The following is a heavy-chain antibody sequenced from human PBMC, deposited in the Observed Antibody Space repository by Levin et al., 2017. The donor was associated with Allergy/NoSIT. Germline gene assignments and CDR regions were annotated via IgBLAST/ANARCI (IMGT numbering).Heavy chain of an antibody. CDR3: ARRGPGLGTRRYFDL. Sequence: KVSCKGSGYSFTSYWIGWVHQMPGKGLEWMGIIYPGDSDTRYSPSFQGQVTISADKSISTAYLQWSSLKASDTAMYYCARRGPGLGTRRYFDLWGRGTLVTVSS. J-gene: IGHJ2*01. D-gene: IGHD2-2*01. CDR2: IYPGDSDT. V-gene: IGHV5-51*07. CDR1: GYSFTSYW.